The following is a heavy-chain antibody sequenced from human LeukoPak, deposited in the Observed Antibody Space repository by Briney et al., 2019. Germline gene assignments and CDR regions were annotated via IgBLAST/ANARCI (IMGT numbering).Heavy chain of an antibody. D-gene: IGHD3-22*01. V-gene: IGHV4-39*07. Sequence: KPSETLSLTCTVPGGSISSSSYYWGWIRQPPGKGLEWIGSIYYSGSTYYNPSLKSRVTISVDTSKNQFSLKLSSVTAADTAVYYCARVEKYYYDSLYAFDIWGQGTMVTVSS. CDR3: ARVEKYYYDSLYAFDI. CDR1: GGSISSSSYY. CDR2: IYYSGST. J-gene: IGHJ3*02.